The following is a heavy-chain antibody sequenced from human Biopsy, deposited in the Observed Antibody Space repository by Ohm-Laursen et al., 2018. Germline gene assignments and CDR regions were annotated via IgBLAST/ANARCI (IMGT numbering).Heavy chain of an antibody. J-gene: IGHJ6*02. CDR1: GYSFTKYY. D-gene: IGHD3-9*01. V-gene: IGHV1-46*01. CDR3: ARDETGSSVFGPYYYGMDV. CDR2: INPTGGTT. Sequence: SVKVSCNASGYSFTKYYINWVRQAPGQGLEWMGIINPTGGTTSYAEKFQGRVTLTRDTSTGTVYLELNSPIYEDTALYYCARDETGSSVFGPYYYGMDVWGQGTTVTVSS.